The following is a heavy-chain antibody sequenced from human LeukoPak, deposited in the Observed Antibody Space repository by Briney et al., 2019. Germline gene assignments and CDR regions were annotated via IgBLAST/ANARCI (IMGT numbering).Heavy chain of an antibody. Sequence: PGGSLRLSCAASGFTFSSYGMHWVRQAPGKGLEWVAVISYDGSNKYYADSVKGRFTISRDNSKNTLYLQMNSLRAEDMAVYYCAKVMITFGGVIVGFDYWGQGTLVTVSS. D-gene: IGHD3-16*02. CDR3: AKVMITFGGVIVGFDY. V-gene: IGHV3-30*18. CDR2: ISYDGSNK. J-gene: IGHJ4*02. CDR1: GFTFSSYG.